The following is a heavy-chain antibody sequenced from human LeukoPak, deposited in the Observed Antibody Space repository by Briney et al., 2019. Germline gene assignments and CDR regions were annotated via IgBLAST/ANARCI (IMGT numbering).Heavy chain of an antibody. V-gene: IGHV1-2*02. Sequence: ASVKVSCKASGYTFTGYFMHWVRQAPGQGPKWMGWINPKSGGTNYVQKFQGRVPMTRDTSTSTFFMELRRLTSDDTAVYYCARDLWGSSSGGGYSGNYYYYYMDVWGKGTTVTVSS. CDR2: INPKSGGT. CDR3: ARDLWGSSSGGGYSGNYYYYYMDV. J-gene: IGHJ6*03. CDR1: GYTFTGYF. D-gene: IGHD6-6*01.